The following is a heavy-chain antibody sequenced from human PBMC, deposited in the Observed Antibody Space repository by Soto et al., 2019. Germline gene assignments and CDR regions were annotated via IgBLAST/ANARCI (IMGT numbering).Heavy chain of an antibody. CDR2: ISGSGDDT. Sequence: TGGSLRLSCAASGFAFISYWMICFRQAPGKGLEWVSAISGSGDDTDYADSVKGRFTISRDNSKNTLYLQMNSLRAEDTAVYYCAGPGYSSQDYWGQGALVTVSS. CDR3: AGPGYSSQDY. CDR1: GFAFISYW. V-gene: IGHV3-23*01. D-gene: IGHD5-18*01. J-gene: IGHJ4*02.